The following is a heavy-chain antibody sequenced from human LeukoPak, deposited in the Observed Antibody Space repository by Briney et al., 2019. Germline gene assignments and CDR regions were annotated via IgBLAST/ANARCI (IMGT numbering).Heavy chain of an antibody. J-gene: IGHJ4*02. CDR1: GYTFTGYY. Sequence: GASVKVSCKASGYTFTGYYMHWVRQAPGQGLEWMGWISAYNGNTNYAQKLQGRVTMTTDRSTSTAYMELRSLRSDDTAVYYCARGIQVYFFEYWGQGTLVTVSS. CDR3: ARGIQVYFFEY. D-gene: IGHD5-18*01. V-gene: IGHV1-18*04. CDR2: ISAYNGNT.